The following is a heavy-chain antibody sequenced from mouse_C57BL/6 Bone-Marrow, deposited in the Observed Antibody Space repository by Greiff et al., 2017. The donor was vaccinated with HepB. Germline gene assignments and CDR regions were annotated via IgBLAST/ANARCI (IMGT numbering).Heavy chain of an antibody. Sequence: VQLQQSGAELVRPGASVKLSCTASGFNIKDYYMHWVKQRPEQGLEWIGRIDPEDGDTEYAPKFQGKATMTADTSSNTAYLQLSSLTSEDTAVYYCTTWVDGYDVEAMDYWGQGTSVTVSS. CDR2: IDPEDGDT. D-gene: IGHD2-2*01. CDR3: TTWVDGYDVEAMDY. CDR1: GFNIKDYY. J-gene: IGHJ4*01. V-gene: IGHV14-1*01.